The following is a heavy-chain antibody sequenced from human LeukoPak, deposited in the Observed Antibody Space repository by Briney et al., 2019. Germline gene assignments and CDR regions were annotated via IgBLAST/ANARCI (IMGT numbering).Heavy chain of an antibody. D-gene: IGHD1-26*01. V-gene: IGHV3-66*01. CDR1: GFTVSSNY. CDR3: ARGGGSSSYFDY. CDR2: FYSGGSI. J-gene: IGHJ4*02. Sequence: GGSLRLSCAASGFTVSSNYMSWVRQAPGKGLEWVSVFYSGGSIYYADSVKGRFTISRDNSKNTLYLQMNSLRAEDTAVYYCARGGGSSSYFDYWGQGTLVTVSS.